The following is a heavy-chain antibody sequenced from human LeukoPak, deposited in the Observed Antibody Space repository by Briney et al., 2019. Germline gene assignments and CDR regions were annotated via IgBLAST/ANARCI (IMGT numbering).Heavy chain of an antibody. CDR1: GFTFSSYA. CDR3: ARVGSLVTAILPFGYYYMDV. D-gene: IGHD2-21*02. J-gene: IGHJ6*03. Sequence: PGGSLRLSCAASGFTFSSYAMHWVRQAPGKGLEYVSAISSNGGSTYYANSVKGRFTISRDNSKNTLYLQMGSLRAEDMAVYYCARVGSLVTAILPFGYYYMDVWGKGTTVTVSS. CDR2: ISSNGGST. V-gene: IGHV3-64*01.